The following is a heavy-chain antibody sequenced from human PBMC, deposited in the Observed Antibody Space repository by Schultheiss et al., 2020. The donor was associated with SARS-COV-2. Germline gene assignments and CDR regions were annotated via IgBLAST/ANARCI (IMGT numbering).Heavy chain of an antibody. Sequence: GESLKISCVASGFTFSSYAMNWVRQAPGKGLEWVSTISSSSGNIYYADSVKGRFTVSRENAKKSLYLHMDSLRVEDTAIYYRARENRGVYAALDYWGQGT. D-gene: IGHD2-8*01. V-gene: IGHV3-21*01. CDR2: ISSSSGNI. CDR1: GFTFSSYA. J-gene: IGHJ4*02. CDR3: ARENRGVYAALDY.